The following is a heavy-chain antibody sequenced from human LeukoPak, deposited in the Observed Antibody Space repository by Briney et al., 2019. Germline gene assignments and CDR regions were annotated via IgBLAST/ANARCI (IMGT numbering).Heavy chain of an antibody. CDR3: ARGIVVVTADGPTYYFDY. V-gene: IGHV3-30*03. CDR2: ISYDGSNK. Sequence: GGSLGLSCAASGFTFSSYGMHWVRQAPGKGLEWVAVISYDGSNKYYADSVKGRFTISRDNSKNTLYLQMNSLRAEDTAVYYCARGIVVVTADGPTYYFDYWGQGTLVTVSS. CDR1: GFTFSSYG. D-gene: IGHD2-21*02. J-gene: IGHJ4*02.